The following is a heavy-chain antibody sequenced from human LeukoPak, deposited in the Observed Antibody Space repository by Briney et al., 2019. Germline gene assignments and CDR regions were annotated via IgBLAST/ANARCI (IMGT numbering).Heavy chain of an antibody. D-gene: IGHD4-17*01. J-gene: IGHJ4*02. CDR3: APDLAYGVYSDFDF. V-gene: IGHV3-74*01. CDR1: RYTFRDYR. Sequence: GGSLRLSCAASRYTFRDYRMQWVPQAPGKGLVWVSRIKSDGSSTRYADSAKGRFTISRDNAKNTLWLQMNSLRAEDTAVYYCAPDLAYGVYSDFDFWGQGTLVTVSS. CDR2: IKSDGSST.